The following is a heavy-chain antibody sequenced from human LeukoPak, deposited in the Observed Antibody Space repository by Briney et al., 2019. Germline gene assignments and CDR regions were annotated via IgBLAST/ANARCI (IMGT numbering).Heavy chain of an antibody. CDR2: ISGSGGST. CDR1: GFTFSSYA. J-gene: IGHJ4*02. Sequence: GGSLRLSCAASGFTFSSYAMSWVCQAPGKGLEWVSVISGSGGSTYYADSVKGRFTISRDNSKNTLYLQMSSLRAEDTAVYYCAKERAPRVTTGGFDYWGQGTLVTVSS. D-gene: IGHD4-17*01. V-gene: IGHV3-23*01. CDR3: AKERAPRVTTGGFDY.